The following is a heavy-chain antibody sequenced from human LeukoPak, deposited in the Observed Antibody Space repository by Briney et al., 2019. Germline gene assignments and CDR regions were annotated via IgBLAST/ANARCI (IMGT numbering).Heavy chain of an antibody. V-gene: IGHV3-49*03. Sequence: GGSLRLSCTASGFTFGDYAMSWFRQAPGKGLERVGSIRSKAYGGTTEYAASVKGRFTISRDDSKSIAYLQMNSLKTEDTAVYYCTRDVVAGLYYYYYYYMDVWGKGTTVTVSS. CDR1: GFTFGDYA. CDR3: TRDVVAGLYYYYYYYMDV. D-gene: IGHD6-19*01. J-gene: IGHJ6*03. CDR2: IRSKAYGGTT.